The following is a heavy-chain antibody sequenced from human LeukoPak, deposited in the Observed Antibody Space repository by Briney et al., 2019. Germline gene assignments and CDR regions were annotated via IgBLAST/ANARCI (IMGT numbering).Heavy chain of an antibody. D-gene: IGHD1-26*01. Sequence: GGSLRLSCAASGFTFSSYAMSWVRQAPGKGLEWVSAISGSGGSTYYADSVKGRFTISRDNSKNTLYLQMNSLRAEDTAVYYCATPIGAYSGSYPFDYWDQGTLVTVSS. J-gene: IGHJ4*02. CDR1: GFTFSSYA. CDR3: ATPIGAYSGSYPFDY. V-gene: IGHV3-23*01. CDR2: ISGSGGST.